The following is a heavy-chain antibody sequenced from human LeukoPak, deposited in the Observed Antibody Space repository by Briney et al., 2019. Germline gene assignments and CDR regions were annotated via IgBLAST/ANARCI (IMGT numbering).Heavy chain of an antibody. CDR2: IYYSGST. CDR3: ARDRNYRSYSVWGWFDP. V-gene: IGHV4-4*07. Sequence: PSETLSLTCTVSGGSISSYYWSWTRQPAGKGLEWIGSIYYSGSTYYNPSLKSRVTISVDTSKNQFSLKLSSVTAADTAVYYCARDRNYRSYSVWGWFDPWGQGTLVTVSS. CDR1: GGSISSYY. D-gene: IGHD1-26*01. J-gene: IGHJ5*02.